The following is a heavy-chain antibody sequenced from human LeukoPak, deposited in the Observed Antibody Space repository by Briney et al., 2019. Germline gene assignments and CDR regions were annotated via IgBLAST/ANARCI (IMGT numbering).Heavy chain of an antibody. J-gene: IGHJ4*02. V-gene: IGHV3-30-3*01. CDR1: GFTFSSYA. D-gene: IGHD3-22*01. CDR2: ISYDGSNK. Sequence: PGRSLRLSCAASGFTFSSYAMHWVRQAPGKGLEWVAVISYDGSNKYYADSVKGRFTISRDNSKNTLYLQMNSLRAEDTAVYYCARPAGTYYYDSSGYTLDYWGQGTLVTVSS. CDR3: ARPAGTYYYDSSGYTLDY.